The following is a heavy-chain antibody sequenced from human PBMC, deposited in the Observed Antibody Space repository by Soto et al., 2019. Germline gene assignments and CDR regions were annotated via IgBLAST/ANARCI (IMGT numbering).Heavy chain of an antibody. V-gene: IGHV2-5*02. CDR3: AHRVLRTVFGLVTTTAIYFDF. D-gene: IGHD3-3*01. Sequence: QITLNESGPTQVKPRQTLTLTCTFSGFSLTTSGVGVGWFRQSPGKAPGWLALIYWDDDKRYSPSLKSRHTINKDTSKNQVVLTMADLDPADTATYYCAHRVLRTVFGLVTTTAIYFDFWGQGTPVAVSS. CDR2: IYWDDDK. J-gene: IGHJ4*02. CDR1: GFSLTTSGVG.